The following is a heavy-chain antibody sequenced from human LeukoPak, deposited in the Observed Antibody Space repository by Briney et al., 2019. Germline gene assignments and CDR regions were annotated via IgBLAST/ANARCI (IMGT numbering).Heavy chain of an antibody. V-gene: IGHV4-34*01. D-gene: IGHD3-3*01. CDR2: INHSGNT. Sequence: SGTLSLTCAVYGGSFTGLYWSWIRQPPGKGLEWIGEINHSGNTKYNPSLKSRVTMSVDTSKNQFSLKLTSVTAADTAVYYCARGSRMTNVGVLNAGDYWGQGTLVSVSS. CDR3: ARGSRMTNVGVLNAGDY. CDR1: GGSFTGLY. J-gene: IGHJ4*02.